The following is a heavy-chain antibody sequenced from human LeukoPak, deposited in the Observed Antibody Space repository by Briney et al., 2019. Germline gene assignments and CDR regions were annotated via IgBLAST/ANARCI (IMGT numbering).Heavy chain of an antibody. CDR2: IKQDGSEK. D-gene: IGHD6-6*01. CDR3: AKDQTSTSKYFDY. CDR1: GFTFSSYW. V-gene: IGHV3-7*01. J-gene: IGHJ4*02. Sequence: GGSLRLSCAASGFTFSSYWMSWVRQAPGKGLEWVANIKQDGSEKYYVGSVKGRFTISRDNSKNTLYLQMSSLRAEDTAVYYCAKDQTSTSKYFDYWGQGTLVTVSS.